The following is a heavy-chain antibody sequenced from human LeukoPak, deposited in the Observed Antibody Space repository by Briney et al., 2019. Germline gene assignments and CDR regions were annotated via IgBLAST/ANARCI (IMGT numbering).Heavy chain of an antibody. V-gene: IGHV3-21*01. J-gene: IGHJ4*02. CDR3: ATIVGATGGAIDY. Sequence: PGGSLRLSCAASGFTFSSYSMNWVRQAPGKGLEWVSSISSSSSYIYYADPVKGRFTISRDNAKNSLYLQMNSLRAEDTAVYYCATIVGATGGAIDYWGQGTLVTVSP. D-gene: IGHD1-26*01. CDR1: GFTFSSYS. CDR2: ISSSSSYI.